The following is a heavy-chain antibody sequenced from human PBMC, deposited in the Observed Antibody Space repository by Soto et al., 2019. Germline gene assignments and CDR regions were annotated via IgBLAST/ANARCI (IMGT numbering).Heavy chain of an antibody. CDR3: AREETAWPLAYGLDV. Sequence: SGGSLRLSCAASGFTFSSYSIHWVRQAPGKGLEWVSSIGTRSDVYYADSVKGRFTISRDNAKNSMALQMNSLRAEDTGVYYCAREETAWPLAYGLDVWGQGTTVTVS. D-gene: IGHD2-21*02. CDR1: GFTFSSYS. V-gene: IGHV3-21*01. J-gene: IGHJ6*02. CDR2: IGTRSDV.